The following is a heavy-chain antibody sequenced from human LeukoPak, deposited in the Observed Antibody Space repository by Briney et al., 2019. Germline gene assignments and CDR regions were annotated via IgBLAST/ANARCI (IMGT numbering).Heavy chain of an antibody. Sequence: SVRVSCKASGGTFSSYAISWVRQAPGQGLEWMGGIIPIFGTANYAQKFQGRVTITADESTSTAYMELSSLRSEDTAVYYCAREASFYCSSTSCYGSGALDWFDPWGQGTLVTVSS. CDR2: IIPIFGTA. V-gene: IGHV1-69*01. J-gene: IGHJ5*02. CDR3: AREASFYCSSTSCYGSGALDWFDP. CDR1: GGTFSSYA. D-gene: IGHD2-2*01.